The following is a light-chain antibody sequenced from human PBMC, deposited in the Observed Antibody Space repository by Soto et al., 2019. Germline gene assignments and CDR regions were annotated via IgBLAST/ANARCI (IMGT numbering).Light chain of an antibody. J-gene: IGKJ4*01. Sequence: EIVMTQSPATLSVSPGERATLSCRASQSVSSKLAWYQQKPGQAPRLLIYGASNRATGIPARFSGRGSGTDFTLTISSLEPEDFAVYYCQQRINWPLTFGGGTKVEIK. V-gene: IGKV3-11*01. CDR2: GAS. CDR1: QSVSSK. CDR3: QQRINWPLT.